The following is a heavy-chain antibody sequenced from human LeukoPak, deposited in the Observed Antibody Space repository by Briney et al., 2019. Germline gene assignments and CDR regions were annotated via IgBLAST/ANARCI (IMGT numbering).Heavy chain of an antibody. CDR2: INSDGTTT. V-gene: IGHV3-74*03. CDR1: GFTFSNYW. CDR3: ARAVGRTQNSYYLDY. Sequence: GGSLRLSCAASGFTFSNYWMYWVRQAPGKGLVWVSRINSDGTTTTYADSVKGRFTISRDNAKNTLYMQVNSLRAEDTAVYYCARAVGRTQNSYYLDYWGQGTLVTVSA. D-gene: IGHD4-23*01. J-gene: IGHJ4*02.